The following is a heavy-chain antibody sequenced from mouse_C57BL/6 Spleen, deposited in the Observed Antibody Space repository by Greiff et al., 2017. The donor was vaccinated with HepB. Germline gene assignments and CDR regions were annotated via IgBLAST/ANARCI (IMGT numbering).Heavy chain of an antibody. CDR2: IDPSDSYT. D-gene: IGHD1-1*01. J-gene: IGHJ3*01. Sequence: QVQLQQPGAELVKPGASVKLSCKASGYTFTSYWMQWVKQRPGQGLEWIGEIDPSDSYTNYNQKFKGKATLTVDTSSSTAYLQLSSLTSEDSAVYYCARGSTVVAVERFAYWGQGTLVTVSA. CDR3: ARGSTVVAVERFAY. CDR1: GYTFTSYW. V-gene: IGHV1-50*01.